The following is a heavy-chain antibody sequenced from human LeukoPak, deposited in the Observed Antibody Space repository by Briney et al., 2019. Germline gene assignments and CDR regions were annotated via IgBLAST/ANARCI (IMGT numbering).Heavy chain of an antibody. V-gene: IGHV4-34*01. J-gene: IGHJ4*02. D-gene: IGHD6-19*01. CDR2: INHSGST. CDR1: GGSFSGYY. Sequence: SETLSLTCAVYGGSFSGYYWSWIRQPPGKGLEWIGEINHSGSTNYNPSLKSRVTISVDTSKNQFSLKLSSVTAADTAVYYCARHRRGWIRRSPFYFDYWGQGTLVTVSS. CDR3: ARHRRGWIRRSPFYFDY.